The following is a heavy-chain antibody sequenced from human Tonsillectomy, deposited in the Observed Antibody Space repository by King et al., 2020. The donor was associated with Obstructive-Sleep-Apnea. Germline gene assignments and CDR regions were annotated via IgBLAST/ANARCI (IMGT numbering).Heavy chain of an antibody. CDR3: AKDMLGGSGSYTFDY. Sequence: VQLVGSGGGLVQPGRSLRLSCAASGFTFDDYAMHWVRQAPGKGLEWVSGISWNSGSIGYADSVKGRFTISRDNAKNSLYLQMNSLRAEDTALYYCAKDMLGGSGSYTFDYWGQGTLVTVSS. V-gene: IGHV3-9*01. D-gene: IGHD3-10*01. CDR1: GFTFDDYA. CDR2: ISWNSGSI. J-gene: IGHJ4*02.